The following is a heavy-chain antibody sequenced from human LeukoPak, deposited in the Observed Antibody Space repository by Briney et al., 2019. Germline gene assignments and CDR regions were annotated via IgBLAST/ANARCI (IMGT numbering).Heavy chain of an antibody. J-gene: IGHJ5*02. Sequence: GASVKVSCKASGGTFSSYAISWVRQAPGQGLEWMGRIIPILGIANYAQKFQGRVTITADKSTSTAYMELSSLRSEDTAVYYCARSVGCSGGSCYSDSTTFNWFDPWGQGTLVTVSS. V-gene: IGHV1-69*04. CDR1: GGTFSSYA. CDR2: IIPILGIA. CDR3: ARSVGCSGGSCYSDSTTFNWFDP. D-gene: IGHD2-15*01.